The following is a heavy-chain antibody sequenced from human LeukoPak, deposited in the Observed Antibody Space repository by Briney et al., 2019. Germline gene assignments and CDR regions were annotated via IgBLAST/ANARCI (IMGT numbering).Heavy chain of an antibody. CDR2: ISAYNGNT. CDR3: ARRDWNYEIPYYYYGMDV. V-gene: IGHV1-18*01. CDR1: GYTFTSYG. Sequence: ASVKVSCKASGYTFTSYGISWARQAPGQGLEWMGWISAYNGNTNYAQKLQGRVTMTTDTSTSTAYMELRSLRSDDTAVYYCARRDWNYEIPYYYYGMDVWGQGTTVTVSS. D-gene: IGHD1-7*01. J-gene: IGHJ6*02.